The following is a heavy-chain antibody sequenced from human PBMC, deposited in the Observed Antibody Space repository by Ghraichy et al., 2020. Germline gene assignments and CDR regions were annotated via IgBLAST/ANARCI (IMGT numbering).Heavy chain of an antibody. V-gene: IGHV3-11*01. CDR2: ISSSGTIR. J-gene: IGHJ4*01. CDR1: GFTFSNCY. Sequence: GGSLRLSCAASGFTFSNCYMNWVRQAPGKGLEWVAYISSSGTIRYYADSVKGRFTISRDNAKNSLYLQMNSLRAEDTAVYYCARGDYGDVLLGVDYWGQEPWSPSPQ. D-gene: IGHD4-17*01. CDR3: ARGDYGDVLLGVDY.